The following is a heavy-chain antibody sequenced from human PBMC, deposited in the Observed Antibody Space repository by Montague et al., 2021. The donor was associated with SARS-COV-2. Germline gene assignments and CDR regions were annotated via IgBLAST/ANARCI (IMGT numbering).Heavy chain of an antibody. Sequence: SETLSLTCTVSGGSISSNYWNWIRQPPGRGLEWIGYIYYGGSTNYNSSLESRVTISADTSKNHFSLKLRSVSAADTAVYYCAREISGPDYFDYWGQGTLVTVSS. D-gene: IGHD3-10*01. V-gene: IGHV4-59*01. CDR2: IYYGGST. J-gene: IGHJ4*02. CDR3: AREISGPDYFDY. CDR1: GGSISSNY.